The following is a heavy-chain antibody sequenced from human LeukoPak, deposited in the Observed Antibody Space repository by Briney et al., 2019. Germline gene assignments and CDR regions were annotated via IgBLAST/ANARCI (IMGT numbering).Heavy chain of an antibody. CDR2: IHASGST. V-gene: IGHV4-4*07. J-gene: IGHJ4*02. D-gene: IGHD6-6*01. CDR3: AREGSMTARPFVSIDY. Sequence: SETLSLTCTVSGGSIGSYYWSWLRQPAGKGLEGIGGIHASGSTDYNPSLESRVTMSVDTSNSQFSLRLSSVTAADTAVYYCAREGSMTARPFVSIDYWGQGTLVTVSS. CDR1: GGSIGSYY.